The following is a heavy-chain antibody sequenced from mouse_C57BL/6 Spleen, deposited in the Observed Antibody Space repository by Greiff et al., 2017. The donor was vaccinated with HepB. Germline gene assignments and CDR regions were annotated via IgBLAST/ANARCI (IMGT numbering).Heavy chain of an antibody. CDR3: ARSGQLRQFDY. J-gene: IGHJ2*01. CDR2: IYPGGGYT. CDR1: GYTFTNYW. D-gene: IGHD3-2*02. V-gene: IGHV1-63*01. Sequence: VKLMESGAELVRPGTSVKMSCKASGYTFTNYWIGWAKQRPGHGLEWIGDIYPGGGYTNYNEKFKGKATLTADKSSSTAYMQFSSLTSEDSAIYYCARSGQLRQFDYWGQGTTLTVSS.